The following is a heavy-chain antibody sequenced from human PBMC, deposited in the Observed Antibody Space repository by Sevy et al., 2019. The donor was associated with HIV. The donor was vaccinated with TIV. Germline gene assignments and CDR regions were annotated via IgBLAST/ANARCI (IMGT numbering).Heavy chain of an antibody. D-gene: IGHD1-26*01. Sequence: ASVKVSCKASGGTFSSYAISWVRQAPGQGLEWMGVIIPIFGTANYAQKFQGRVTITADESTSTAYMELTSLESDDTAVYYCARGGGVGATTTPDSWGQGTLVTVSS. J-gene: IGHJ4*02. CDR2: IIPIFGTA. CDR1: GGTFSSYA. V-gene: IGHV1-69*13. CDR3: ARGGGVGATTTPDS.